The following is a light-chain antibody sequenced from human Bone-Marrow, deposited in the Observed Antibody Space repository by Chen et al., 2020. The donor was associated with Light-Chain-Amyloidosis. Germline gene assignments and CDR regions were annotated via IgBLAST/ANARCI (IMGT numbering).Light chain of an antibody. V-gene: IGLV1-44*01. CDR1: SSNIGTNT. CDR3: AAWDDSLKAWV. J-gene: IGLJ3*02. CDR2: TNN. Sequence: QSVLTQPPSASGTPGQRVTISCSGSSSNIGTNTVNWYQQLPGTAPKLLIYTNNQRPSGVPDRVSGSKCGSAASLAISGLQSEDEADYYCAAWDDSLKAWVFGGGTKLTVL.